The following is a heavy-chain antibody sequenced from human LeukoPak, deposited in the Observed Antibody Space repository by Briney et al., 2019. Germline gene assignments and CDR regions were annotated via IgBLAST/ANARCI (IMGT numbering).Heavy chain of an antibody. D-gene: IGHD6-6*01. CDR2: IYTSGST. CDR1: GGSISSYY. V-gene: IGHV4-4*07. CDR3: ARDQFQYSSSPAWFDP. Sequence: KPSETLSLTCTVSGGSISSYYWSWIRQPAGKGLEWIGRIYTSGSTNYNPSLKSRVTMSVDTSKNQFSLKLSSVTAADTAVYYCARDQFQYSSSPAWFDPWGQGTLVTVSS. J-gene: IGHJ5*02.